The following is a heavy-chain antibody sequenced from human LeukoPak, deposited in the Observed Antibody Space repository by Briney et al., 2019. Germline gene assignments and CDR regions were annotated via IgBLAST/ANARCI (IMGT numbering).Heavy chain of an antibody. D-gene: IGHD6-19*01. CDR2: INPNSGGT. V-gene: IGHV1-18*01. J-gene: IGHJ4*02. Sequence: GASVKVSCKASDYTFTSYGISWVRQAPGQGLEWMGWINPNSGGTNYAQKFQGRVTMTEDTSTDTAYMELSSLRSEDTAVYYCATAIAVADGYFDYWGQGTLVTVSS. CDR1: DYTFTSYG. CDR3: ATAIAVADGYFDY.